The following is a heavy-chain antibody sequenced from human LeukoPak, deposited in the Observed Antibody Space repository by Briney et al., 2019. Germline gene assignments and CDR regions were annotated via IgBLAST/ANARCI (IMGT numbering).Heavy chain of an antibody. CDR3: ATEMTPDAFDI. Sequence: PGRSLRLSCVASGFTFSSYGMHGVRQAPGKGLAWVAFIWYDGSNNYYADSVKGRFTISRDNSKNTLYLQMNSLRAEDTAVYYCATEMTPDAFDIWGQGTMVTVSS. CDR2: IWYDGSNN. CDR1: GFTFSSYG. J-gene: IGHJ3*02. V-gene: IGHV3-33*01. D-gene: IGHD2-15*01.